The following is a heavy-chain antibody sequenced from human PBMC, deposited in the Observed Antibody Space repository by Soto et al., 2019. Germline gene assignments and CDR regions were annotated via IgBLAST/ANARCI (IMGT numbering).Heavy chain of an antibody. D-gene: IGHD3-3*01. CDR3: ARSGLLYYDFWSGPLGGWWFGA. V-gene: IGHV1-69*06. CDR1: GGTFSSYA. Sequence: SVKVSCKASGGTFSSYAISWVRQAPGQGLEWMGGIIPIFGTANYAQKFQVRVTITADKSTSTAYMELSSVRSEDTAVYYCARSGLLYYDFWSGPLGGWWFGAWGQGTLVT. CDR2: IIPIFGTA. J-gene: IGHJ5*02.